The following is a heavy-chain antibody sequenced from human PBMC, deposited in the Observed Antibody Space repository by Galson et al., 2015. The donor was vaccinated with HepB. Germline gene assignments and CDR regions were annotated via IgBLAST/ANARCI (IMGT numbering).Heavy chain of an antibody. CDR1: GFTVSSNY. CDR3: ASTSPGHQARGDAFDI. Sequence: SLRLSCAASGFTVSSNYMSWVRQAPGKGLEWVSVIYSGGSTYYADSVKGRFTISRDNSKNTLYLQMNSLRAEDTAVYYCASTSPGHQARGDAFDIWGQGTMVTVSS. D-gene: IGHD1-14*01. J-gene: IGHJ3*02. V-gene: IGHV3-53*01. CDR2: IYSGGST.